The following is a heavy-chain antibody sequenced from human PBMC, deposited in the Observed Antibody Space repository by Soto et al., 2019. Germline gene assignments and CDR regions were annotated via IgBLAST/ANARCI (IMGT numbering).Heavy chain of an antibody. CDR3: TRPVRDSYGGNSNDAFDI. J-gene: IGHJ3*02. D-gene: IGHD4-17*01. CDR1: GFTFSGSA. V-gene: IGHV3-73*01. Sequence: GGSLRLSCAASGFTFSGSAMHWVRQASGKGLEWVGRIRSKANSYATAYAASVKGRFTISRDDSKNTAYLQMNSLKTEDTAVYYCTRPVRDSYGGNSNDAFDIWGQGTMVTVSS. CDR2: IRSKANSYAT.